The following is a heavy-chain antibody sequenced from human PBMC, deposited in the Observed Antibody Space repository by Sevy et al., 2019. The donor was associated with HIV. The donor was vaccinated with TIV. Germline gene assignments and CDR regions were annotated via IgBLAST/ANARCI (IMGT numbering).Heavy chain of an antibody. D-gene: IGHD2-15*01. J-gene: IGHJ4*02. Sequence: GESLKISCAASGFTFSSYAMHWVRQAPGKGLEWVAVISYDGSNKYYADSVKGRFTISRDNSKNTLYLQMNSLRAEDTAVYYCAREAGRDIVVVASYFDYWGQGTLITVSS. CDR2: ISYDGSNK. V-gene: IGHV3-30*04. CDR1: GFTFSSYA. CDR3: AREAGRDIVVVASYFDY.